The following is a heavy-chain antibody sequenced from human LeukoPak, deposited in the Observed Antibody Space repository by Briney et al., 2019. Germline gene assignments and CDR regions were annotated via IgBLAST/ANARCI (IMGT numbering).Heavy chain of an antibody. V-gene: IGHV4-59*01. CDR3: ARGIGQWLAFDY. Sequence: PSETLSLTCAVSGGSFSGYYWSWIRQPPGKGLEWIGHMYYSGSTNSNPSLKSRVTISVDTSKNQFSLKLNSVTAADTAVYYCARGIGQWLAFDYWGQGTPVTVSS. D-gene: IGHD6-19*01. J-gene: IGHJ4*02. CDR1: GGSFSGYY. CDR2: MYYSGST.